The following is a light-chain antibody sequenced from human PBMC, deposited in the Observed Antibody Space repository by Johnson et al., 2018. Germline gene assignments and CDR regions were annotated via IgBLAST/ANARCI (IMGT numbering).Light chain of an antibody. CDR1: SSNIGNNY. V-gene: IGLV1-51*02. Sequence: QSVLTQPPSVSAAPGQKVTISCSGSSSNIGNNYVSWYQQLPGTAPKLLIYENNKRPSGIPDRFSGSKYGTSATLGITGLQTGDEADYYCGTWDSSLSAGNVFGTGTKGTAL. J-gene: IGLJ1*01. CDR2: ENN. CDR3: GTWDSSLSAGNV.